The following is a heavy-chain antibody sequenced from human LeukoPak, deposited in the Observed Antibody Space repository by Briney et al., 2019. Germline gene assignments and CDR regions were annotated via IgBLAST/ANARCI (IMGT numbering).Heavy chain of an antibody. CDR3: ARGVFIMTTVTTEDFDY. CDR2: INAGNGNT. V-gene: IGHV1-3*01. J-gene: IGHJ4*02. D-gene: IGHD4-17*01. CDR1: GYTFTSYA. Sequence: ASVKVSRTASGYTFTSYAMHWVRQAPGQRLEWMGWINAGNGNTKYSQKFQGRVTITRDTSASTAYMELSSLRSEDTAVYYCARGVFIMTTVTTEDFDYWGQGTLVTVSS.